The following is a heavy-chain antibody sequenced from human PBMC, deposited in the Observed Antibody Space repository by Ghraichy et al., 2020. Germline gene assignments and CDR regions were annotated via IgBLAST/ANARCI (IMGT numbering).Heavy chain of an antibody. V-gene: IGHV3-21*01. CDR3: TREQVVGATRYYYGMDV. CDR2: ITSSSTYI. CDR1: GFTFSSYT. D-gene: IGHD1-26*01. Sequence: GGSLRLSCAASGFTFSSYTMNWVRQVPGKGLEWVSSITSSSTYIYYVDSVKGRFTISRDNAKNSLYLQMSSLRAVDTAVYYCTREQVVGATRYYYGMDVWGQGTTVTVSS. J-gene: IGHJ6*01.